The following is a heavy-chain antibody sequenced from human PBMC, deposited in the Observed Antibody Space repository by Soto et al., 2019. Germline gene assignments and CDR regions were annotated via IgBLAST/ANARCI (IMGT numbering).Heavy chain of an antibody. CDR2: ISGSGGST. V-gene: IGHV3-23*01. CDR1: GFTFSSYA. Sequence: EVQLLESGGGLVQPGGSLRLSCAASGFTFSSYAMSWVRQAQGKGLEWVSAISGSGGSTYYADSVKGRFTISRDNSKSTLYMQMNSLRAEDTAVYYCAKDRRIVGATTGAFDIWGQGTMVTVSS. J-gene: IGHJ3*02. CDR3: AKDRRIVGATTGAFDI. D-gene: IGHD1-26*01.